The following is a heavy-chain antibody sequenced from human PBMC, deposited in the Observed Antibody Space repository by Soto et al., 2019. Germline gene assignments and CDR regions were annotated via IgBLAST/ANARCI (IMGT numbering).Heavy chain of an antibody. J-gene: IGHJ5*02. CDR3: ARGFSSGWLLNNWFDP. V-gene: IGHV3-21*01. CDR1: GLTFSSYS. D-gene: IGHD6-19*01. CDR2: ISSSSSYI. Sequence: LRLSCAASGLTFSSYSMNWVRQAPGKGLEWVSSISSSSSYIYYADSVKGRFTISRDNAKNSLYLQMNSLRAEDTAVYYCARGFSSGWLLNNWFDPWGQGTLVTVSS.